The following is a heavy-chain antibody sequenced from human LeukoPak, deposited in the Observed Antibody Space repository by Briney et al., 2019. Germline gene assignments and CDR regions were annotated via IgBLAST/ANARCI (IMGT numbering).Heavy chain of an antibody. CDR1: GGTFSSYA. V-gene: IGHV1-69*04. J-gene: IGHJ4*02. CDR2: IIPILGIA. CDR3: ARDSWGGGYAFDY. Sequence: ASVKVSCKASGGTFSSYAISWVRQAPGQGLEWMGRIIPILGIANYAQKFQGRVTITADKSTSTAYMELSSLRSEDTAVYYCARDSWGGGYAFDYWGQGTLVTVSS. D-gene: IGHD5-12*01.